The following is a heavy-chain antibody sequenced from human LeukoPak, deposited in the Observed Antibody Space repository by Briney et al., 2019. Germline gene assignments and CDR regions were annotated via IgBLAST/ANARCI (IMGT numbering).Heavy chain of an antibody. CDR1: GGSISSSSYY. CDR2: SYYYGSA. CDR3: ARATHGLLPQATAIFDN. J-gene: IGHJ4*02. D-gene: IGHD3-3*01. Sequence: SETLSLTCTASGGSISSSSYYWGWLRHPPGKGLEWLGSSYYYGSANYNPSPTSRVTISVDTSKYQFPLKLNSVTAADTAVYYCARATHGLLPQATAIFDNWGQGTLVTVSS. V-gene: IGHV4-39*01.